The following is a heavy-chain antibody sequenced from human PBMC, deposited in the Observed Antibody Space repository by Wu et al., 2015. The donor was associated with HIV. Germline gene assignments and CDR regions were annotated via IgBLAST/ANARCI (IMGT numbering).Heavy chain of an antibody. J-gene: IGHJ6*02. CDR1: GGTFSTYA. D-gene: IGHD4/OR15-4a*01. Sequence: QVQLVQSGAEVKRPGSSVKVSCKASGGTFSTYAISWVRQAPGQGLEWMGGIIPIFGTSNYAQKFQGRVTITTDESTSTAYMELSSLRSEDTAVYYCARARMVDNYYYYGMDVWGQGTTVTVSS. V-gene: IGHV1-69*05. CDR3: ARARMVDNYYYYGMDV. CDR2: IIPIFGTS.